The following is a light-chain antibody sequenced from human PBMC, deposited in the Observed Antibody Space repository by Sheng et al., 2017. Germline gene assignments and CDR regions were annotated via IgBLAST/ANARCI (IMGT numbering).Light chain of an antibody. Sequence: EIVLTQSPATLSLSPGERATLSCRARQKISSASLAWYQQKLGQAPRLVIYGTSKRAKGVPDRISGGGSGRNFTLTIDRLEPDDFAVYYCQQSVVSRWTFGQGTKVEIK. CDR3: QQSVVSRWT. CDR2: GTS. CDR1: QKISSAS. V-gene: IGKV3-20*01. J-gene: IGKJ1*01.